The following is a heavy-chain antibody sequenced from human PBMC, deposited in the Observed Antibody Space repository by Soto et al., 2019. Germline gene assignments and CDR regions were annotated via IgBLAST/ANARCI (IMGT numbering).Heavy chain of an antibody. CDR3: AKDRREGGKSAFYFDF. CDR1: GFKFSNYA. Sequence: GGSLRLSCAASGFKFSNYAMSWVRQAPGKGLEWVSLISATGGGTYYADSVKGRFTISRDNSHNTLYLQVHSLTAEDTAVYYCAKDRREGGKSAFYFDFWGQGAQVTVSS. CDR2: ISATGGGT. J-gene: IGHJ4*02. D-gene: IGHD3-16*01. V-gene: IGHV3-23*01.